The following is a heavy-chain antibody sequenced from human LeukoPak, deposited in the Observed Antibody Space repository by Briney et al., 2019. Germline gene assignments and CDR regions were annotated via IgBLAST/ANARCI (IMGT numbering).Heavy chain of an antibody. CDR1: GYRFTTDY. D-gene: IGHD3-22*01. Sequence: GESLKISCKASGYRFTTDYIGWVRQMPGKGLEWMGIIYPDDSETNYSPSFQGQVSMSVDKSITTAYLQWSSLKASDTAIYYCARQAYGSHFDTFDIWGQGTMVTVSS. V-gene: IGHV5-51*01. CDR2: IYPDDSET. J-gene: IGHJ3*02. CDR3: ARQAYGSHFDTFDI.